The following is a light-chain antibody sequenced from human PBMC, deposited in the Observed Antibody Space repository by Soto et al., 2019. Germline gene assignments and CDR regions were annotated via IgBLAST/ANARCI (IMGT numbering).Light chain of an antibody. V-gene: IGLV2-14*01. CDR2: DVD. Sequence: QSALTQPASISGSPGQSITISCTGTNSDVGGYNYVSWYQQYPGKAPKLMIYDVDNRPSGVSYRFSGSKSDKTASLTISGLQAEDEADYYCSSYTTSSTVVFGGGTKLTVL. CDR1: NSDVGGYNY. CDR3: SSYTTSSTVV. J-gene: IGLJ2*01.